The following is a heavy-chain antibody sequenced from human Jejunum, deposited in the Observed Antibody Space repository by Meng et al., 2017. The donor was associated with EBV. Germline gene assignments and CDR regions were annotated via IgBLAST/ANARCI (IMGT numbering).Heavy chain of an antibody. CDR3: VRVWNYYGSGSYYPA. D-gene: IGHD3-10*01. CDR1: GGSISSYY. V-gene: IGHV4-59*12. CDR2: IYNSGSP. J-gene: IGHJ5*02. Sequence: QVQLQESGSGLVKPSXXLXLTCTXSGGSISSYYWSWIRQPPGKGLEWVGNIYNSGSPKYNPSLKSRVTISVDASKNQFSLKLSSVTAADTAVYYCVRVWNYYGSGSYYPAWGQGTLVTVSS.